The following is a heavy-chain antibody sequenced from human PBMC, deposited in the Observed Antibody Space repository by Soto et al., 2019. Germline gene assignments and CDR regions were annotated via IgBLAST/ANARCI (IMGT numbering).Heavy chain of an antibody. CDR1: GFTFSSYW. J-gene: IGHJ6*03. CDR3: ARGYFYMDV. V-gene: IGHV3-74*01. CDR2: IKSDGSST. Sequence: GGSLRLSCAASGFTFSSYWMHWVRQAPGKGLVWVSRIKSDGSSTTYADSVKGRFTISRDNAKNTLDLQMNSLGADDTAVYYCARGYFYMDVWGKGTTVTVSS.